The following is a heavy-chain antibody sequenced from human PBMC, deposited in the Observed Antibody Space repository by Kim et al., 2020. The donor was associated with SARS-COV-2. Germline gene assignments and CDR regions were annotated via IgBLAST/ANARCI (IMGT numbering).Heavy chain of an antibody. D-gene: IGHD6-13*01. V-gene: IGHV1-69*13. Sequence: SVKVSCKASGDTFSSYAISWVRQAPGQGLEWMGGIIPIFGTANYAQKFQGRVTITADESTSTAYMELSSLRSEDTAVYYCARGIAAAGRFNFQHWGQGTLVTVSS. CDR1: GDTFSSYA. CDR2: IIPIFGTA. J-gene: IGHJ1*01. CDR3: ARGIAAAGRFNFQH.